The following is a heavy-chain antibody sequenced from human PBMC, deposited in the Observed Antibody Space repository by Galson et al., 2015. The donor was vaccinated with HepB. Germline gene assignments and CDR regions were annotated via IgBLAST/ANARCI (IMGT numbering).Heavy chain of an antibody. D-gene: IGHD3-16*01. J-gene: IGHJ5*02. Sequence: SLRLSCAASGFSFSAYDMHWVRQVTGKGLEWVSAIDTTGDTYCPDSVKGRFIISRENAKNSLFLQMNSLRVEDTAVYYCARGGGGMEKKQVPPWFHPWGQGTLVTVSS. V-gene: IGHV3-13*01. CDR1: GFSFSAYD. CDR3: ARGGGGMEKKQVPPWFHP. CDR2: IDTTGDT.